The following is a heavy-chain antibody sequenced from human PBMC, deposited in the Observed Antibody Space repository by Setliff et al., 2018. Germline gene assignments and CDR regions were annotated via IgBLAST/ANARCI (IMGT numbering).Heavy chain of an antibody. J-gene: IGHJ6*03. CDR2: IQTSGTT. CDR3: ARGPPGYYYYMNV. CDR1: GGSISRYH. Sequence: LSLTCTVSGGSISRYHWSWIRQPPGKGLEWIGYIQTSGTTNYNPSLKSRVTISVDTSKNQFSLRLKSVTAADTAVYYCARGPPGYYYYMNVWGQGTTVTVSS. V-gene: IGHV4-4*08.